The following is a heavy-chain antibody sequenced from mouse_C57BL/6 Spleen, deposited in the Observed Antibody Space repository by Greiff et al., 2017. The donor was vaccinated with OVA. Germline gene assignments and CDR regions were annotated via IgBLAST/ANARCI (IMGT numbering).Heavy chain of an antibody. V-gene: IGHV1-4*01. CDR3: ARKETDYYGSSYDSY. J-gene: IGHJ2*01. D-gene: IGHD1-1*01. CDR1: GYTFTSYT. CDR2: INPSSGYT. Sequence: QVQLQQSGAELARPGASVKMSCKASGYTFTSYTMHWVKQRPGQGLEWIGYINPSSGYTKYNQKFKDKATLTADKSSSTAYMQLSSLTSEDSAVYYCARKETDYYGSSYDSYWGQGTTLTVSS.